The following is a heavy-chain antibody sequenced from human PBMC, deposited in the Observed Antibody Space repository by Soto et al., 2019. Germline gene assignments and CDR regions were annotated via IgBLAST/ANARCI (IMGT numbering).Heavy chain of an antibody. J-gene: IGHJ5*02. D-gene: IGHD1-26*01. Sequence: SVKVSGKASGGTFSSYAISWVRQAPGQGLEWMGGIIPIFGTANYAQKFQGRVTITADKSTSTAYMELSSLRSEDTAVYYCARTDEWELLSWFDPWGQGTLVTVSS. V-gene: IGHV1-69*06. CDR3: ARTDEWELLSWFDP. CDR1: GGTFSSYA. CDR2: IIPIFGTA.